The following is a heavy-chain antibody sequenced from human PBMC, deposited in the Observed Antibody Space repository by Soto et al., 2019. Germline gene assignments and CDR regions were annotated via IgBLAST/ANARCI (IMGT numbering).Heavy chain of an antibody. D-gene: IGHD6-19*01. CDR3: ARGTGSAWTLNNCFDT. CDR1: GGSFSGYY. Sequence: PSETLSLTCAVYGGSFSGYYWSWIRQPPGKGLEWIGEINHSGSTNYNPSLKSRVTISVDTSKNQFSLKLSSVTAADTAVYYRARGTGSAWTLNNCFDTWGQGTLVTVSS. V-gene: IGHV4-34*01. J-gene: IGHJ5*02. CDR2: INHSGST.